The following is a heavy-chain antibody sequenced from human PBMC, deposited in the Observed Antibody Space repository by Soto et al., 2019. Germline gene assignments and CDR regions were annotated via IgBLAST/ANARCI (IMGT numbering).Heavy chain of an antibody. CDR2: TRKRSDRYRT. CDR3: VGESLYSFDD. V-gene: IGHV3-72*01. Sequence: EVQLVESGGGLVQPGGSLRLSCAVSGFSLSDHHINWVRQAPGEGLKWLGRTRKRSDRYRTEYAASVKGRFTISRDDSGDSVFLQINSLKTEDTAIYYRVGESLYSFDDWGQGNLVTVSS. J-gene: IGHJ4*02. D-gene: IGHD3-10*01. CDR1: GFSLSDHH.